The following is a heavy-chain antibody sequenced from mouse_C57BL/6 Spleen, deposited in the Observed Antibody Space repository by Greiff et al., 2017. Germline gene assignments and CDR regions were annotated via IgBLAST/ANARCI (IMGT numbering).Heavy chain of an antibody. CDR3: AREDYYYGSSSFAY. J-gene: IGHJ3*01. V-gene: IGHV1-82*01. CDR2: IYPGDGDT. Sequence: QVQLQQSGPELVKPGASVKISCKASGYAFSSYWMNWVKQRPGKGLEWIGRIYPGDGDTNYNGKFKGKATLTADKSSSTAYMQLSSLTSEDSAVYFCAREDYYYGSSSFAYWGQGTLVTVSA. CDR1: GYAFSSYW. D-gene: IGHD1-1*01.